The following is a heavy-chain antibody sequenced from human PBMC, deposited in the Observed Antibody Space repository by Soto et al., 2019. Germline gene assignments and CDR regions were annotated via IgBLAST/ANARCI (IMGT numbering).Heavy chain of an antibody. CDR3: ARTLWFGELTWFDP. D-gene: IGHD3-10*01. CDR1: GGSISSYY. Sequence: QVQLQESGPGLVKPSETLSLTCTVSGGSISSYYWSWIRQPPGKGLEWIGYIYYSGSTNYNPSLKSRVTISVDTSKNQFSLKLSSVTAADTAVYYCARTLWFGELTWFDPWGQGTLVTVSS. V-gene: IGHV4-59*01. J-gene: IGHJ5*02. CDR2: IYYSGST.